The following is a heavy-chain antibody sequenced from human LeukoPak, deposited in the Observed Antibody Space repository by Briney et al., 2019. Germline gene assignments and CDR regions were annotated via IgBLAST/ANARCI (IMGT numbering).Heavy chain of an antibody. V-gene: IGHV3-23*01. CDR1: GXTXSSYA. CDR3: AKGSVVITTFDY. D-gene: IGHD3-22*01. CDR2: ISGSGGST. Sequence: GGSLRLSCAASGXTXSSYAMSWVRQXXXXXXEXVSAISGSGGSTYYADSVKGRFTISRDNSKNTLYLQMNSLRAEDTAVYYCAKGSVVITTFDYWGQGTLVTVSS. J-gene: IGHJ4*02.